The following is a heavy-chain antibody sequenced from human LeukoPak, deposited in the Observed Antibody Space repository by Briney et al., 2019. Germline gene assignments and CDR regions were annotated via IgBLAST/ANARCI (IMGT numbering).Heavy chain of an antibody. CDR2: INHSGST. D-gene: IGHD1-1*01. J-gene: IGHJ4*02. Sequence: NPSETLSLTCAVYGGSFSGYYWSWIRQPPGKGLEWIGEINHSGSTNYNPSLKSRVTISVDTSKNQFSLKLSSVTAADTAVYYCARVDDPVKNFDYWGQGTLVTVSS. CDR3: ARVDDPVKNFDY. CDR1: GGSFSGYY. V-gene: IGHV4-34*01.